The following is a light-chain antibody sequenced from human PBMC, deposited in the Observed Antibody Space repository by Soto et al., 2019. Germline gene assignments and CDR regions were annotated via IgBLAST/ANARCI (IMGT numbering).Light chain of an antibody. Sequence: EIVLTQSPGTLSLSPGERATLSCRASQRVSSSYLAWYQQKPGQAPRLLIYGASSRATGIPDRFSGSGSGTDFTLTISRLEPEDFAVYFCQQYGSSPPFTFGQGTK. J-gene: IGKJ2*01. CDR1: QRVSSSY. V-gene: IGKV3-20*01. CDR2: GAS. CDR3: QQYGSSPPFT.